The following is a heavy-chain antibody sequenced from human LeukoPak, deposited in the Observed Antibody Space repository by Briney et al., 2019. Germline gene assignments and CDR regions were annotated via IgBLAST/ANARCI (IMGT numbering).Heavy chain of an antibody. CDR3: ARVGDYALRD. D-gene: IGHD3-16*01. CDR1: GASISNYY. CDR2: FYNSGST. J-gene: IGHJ4*02. V-gene: IGHV4-4*07. Sequence: PSGTLSLTCSVSGASISNYYWSWIRQPAGKGLEFIGLFYNSGSTNCNPSLKSRVTMSVDTSKNQFSLKLSSVTAADTAVYYCARVGDYALRDWGQGTLVTVSS.